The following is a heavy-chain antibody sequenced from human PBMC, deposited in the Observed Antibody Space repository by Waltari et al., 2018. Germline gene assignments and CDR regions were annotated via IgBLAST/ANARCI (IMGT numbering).Heavy chain of an antibody. CDR2: ISPMCGAA. CDR1: GGTFTNYS. V-gene: IGHV1-69*01. CDR3: ARDSKMKGEWLRLHH. D-gene: IGHD3-3*01. J-gene: IGHJ5*02. Sequence: QVQLVQSGAEVKKPGSSLKVSCKASGGTFTNYSIHWVRQAPGLGLEWMGAISPMCGAADDSQNLQGRVTITVDESTTTAYMELSSLSSEDTAVYYCARDSKMKGEWLRLHHWGQGTLVTVSS.